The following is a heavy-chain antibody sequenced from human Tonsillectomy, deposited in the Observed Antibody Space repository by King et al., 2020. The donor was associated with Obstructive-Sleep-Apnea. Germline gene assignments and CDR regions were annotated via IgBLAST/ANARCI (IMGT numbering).Heavy chain of an antibody. Sequence: QLQESGSGLVRPSQTLSLTCVVSGGSINSGGYSWSWVRQPPGKGLEWIGYIFHSGSTYYNPSLKSRVTISVDRSKNHLSLKLTSVTAADTAVYYCARAWVGLGESHVGYYGMDVWGQGTTVTVS. V-gene: IGHV4-30-2*01. CDR3: ARAWVGLGESHVGYYGMDV. D-gene: IGHD3-10*01. J-gene: IGHJ6*02. CDR1: GGSINSGGYS. CDR2: IFHSGST.